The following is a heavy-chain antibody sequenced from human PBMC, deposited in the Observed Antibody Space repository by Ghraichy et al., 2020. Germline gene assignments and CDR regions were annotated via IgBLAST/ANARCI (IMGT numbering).Heavy chain of an antibody. CDR2: ISFYGSND. CDR3: ARDMAMVRGVVGYYFYGMDV. V-gene: IGHV3-30-3*01. D-gene: IGHD3-10*01. Sequence: GESLNISCAASGFSFSKYALHWVRQAPGKGLEWVALISFYGSNDYYADSVKGRFTISRDNSKNTLYLQMNSLKAEDTAVYYCARDMAMVRGVVGYYFYGMDVWGQGTTVTVSS. J-gene: IGHJ6*02. CDR1: GFSFSKYA.